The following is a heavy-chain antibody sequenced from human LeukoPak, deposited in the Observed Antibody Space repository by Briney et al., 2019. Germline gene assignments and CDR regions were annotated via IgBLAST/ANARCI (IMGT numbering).Heavy chain of an antibody. D-gene: IGHD3-22*01. CDR2: IYPGDSDT. CDR3: ARHQTMIVSSYAFDI. CDR1: GYSFTSYW. V-gene: IGHV5-51*01. J-gene: IGHJ3*02. Sequence: GESLKISCKGSGYSFTSYWIGWVRQMPGKGLEWMGIIYPGDSDTRYSPSFQGQVTISADKSISTAYLQWSSLKASDTAMYYCARHQTMIVSSYAFDIWGQGTKVTVSS.